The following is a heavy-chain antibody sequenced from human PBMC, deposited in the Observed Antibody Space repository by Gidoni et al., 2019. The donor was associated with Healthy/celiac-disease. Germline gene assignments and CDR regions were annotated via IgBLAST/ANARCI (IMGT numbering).Heavy chain of an antibody. Sequence: HVHLQESGPGLVEPSQTLSLTCTVSCGSICSGGYFWCWIRQHPGKVLEWIRYIYYSGSPYYNPYLKSRVTISVDTSKNQFSLKLSSVTAADTAVYYCARSQVEGGYYYDSSGYYPFFDYWGQGTLVTVSS. D-gene: IGHD3-22*01. CDR2: IYYSGSP. CDR1: CGSICSGGYF. CDR3: ARSQVEGGYYYDSSGYYPFFDY. J-gene: IGHJ4*02. V-gene: IGHV4-31*03.